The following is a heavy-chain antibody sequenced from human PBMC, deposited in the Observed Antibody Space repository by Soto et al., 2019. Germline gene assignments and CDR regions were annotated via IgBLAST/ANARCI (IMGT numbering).Heavy chain of an antibody. V-gene: IGHV3-15*07. CDR2: IKSKTDGGTT. J-gene: IGHJ6*02. Sequence: ESGGGLVKPGGSLRLSCAASGFTFSNAWTNWVRQAPGKGLEWVGRIKSKTDGGTTDYAAPVKGRFTISRDDSKNTLYLQMNSLKTEDTAVYYCTTDRDDYGDYGVVLRYGMDVWGQGTTVTVSS. D-gene: IGHD4-17*01. CDR1: GFTFSNAW. CDR3: TTDRDDYGDYGVVLRYGMDV.